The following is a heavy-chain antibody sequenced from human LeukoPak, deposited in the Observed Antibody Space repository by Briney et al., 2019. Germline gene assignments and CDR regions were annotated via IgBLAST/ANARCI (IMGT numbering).Heavy chain of an antibody. CDR2: INHSGST. CDR1: GGSFSGYY. CDR3: ARESVVPAARQYNWFDP. Sequence: SETLSLTCAVYGGSFSGYYGSWIRQPPGKGLEWIGEINHSGSTNYNPSLKSRVTISVDTSKNQFSLKLSSVTAADTAVYYCARESVVPAARQYNWFDPWGQGTLVTVSS. J-gene: IGHJ5*02. D-gene: IGHD2-2*01. V-gene: IGHV4-34*01.